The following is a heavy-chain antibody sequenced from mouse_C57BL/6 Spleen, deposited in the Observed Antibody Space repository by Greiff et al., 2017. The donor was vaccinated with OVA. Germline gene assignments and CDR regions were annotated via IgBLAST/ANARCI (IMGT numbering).Heavy chain of an antibody. D-gene: IGHD2-4*01. V-gene: IGHV3-6*01. J-gene: IGHJ4*01. CDR2: ISYDGSN. Sequence: ESGPGLVKPSQSLSLTCSVTGYSITSGYYWNWIRQFPGNKLEWMGYISYDGSNNYNPSLKNRISITRDTSKNQFFLKLNSVTTEDTATYYCARGPYDYEGMDYWGQGTSVTVSS. CDR1: GYSITSGYY. CDR3: ARGPYDYEGMDY.